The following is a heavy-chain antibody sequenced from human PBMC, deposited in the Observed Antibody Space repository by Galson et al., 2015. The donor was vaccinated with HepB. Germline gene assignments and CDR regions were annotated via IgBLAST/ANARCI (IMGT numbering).Heavy chain of an antibody. V-gene: IGHV3-48*04. CDR1: GFTFSDYS. CDR3: ARDLDIAGSTIDY. CDR2: ISSSSRSI. Sequence: LRLSCAASGFTFSDYSMNWVRQAPGKGLEWVAYISSSSRSIYHADSVKGRFTISRDNAKNSLYLQMNSLRVEDTAVYYCARDLDIAGSTIDYWGQGTLVTVSS. D-gene: IGHD1-1*01. J-gene: IGHJ4*02.